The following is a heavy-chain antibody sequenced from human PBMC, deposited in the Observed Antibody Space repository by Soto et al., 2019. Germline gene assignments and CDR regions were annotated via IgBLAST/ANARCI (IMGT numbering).Heavy chain of an antibody. CDR2: IYYSGST. CDR3: ARVCSSTSCYYARNNWFDP. CDR1: GGSISSGDYY. V-gene: IGHV4-30-4*01. J-gene: IGHJ5*02. D-gene: IGHD2-2*01. Sequence: SETLSLTCTVSGGSISSGDYYWSWIRQPPGKGLEWIGYIYYSGSTYYNPSLKSRVTISVDTSKNQFSLKLSSVTAADTAVYYCARVCSSTSCYYARNNWFDPWGQGTLVTVS.